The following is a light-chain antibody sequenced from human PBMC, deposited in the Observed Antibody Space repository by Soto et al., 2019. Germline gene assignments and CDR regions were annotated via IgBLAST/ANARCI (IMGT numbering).Light chain of an antibody. Sequence: DIQMTQSPSTLSGSVGDGVTITCRASQTSSSWLAWYQQKPGKAPKLLIYKASTLKSGVPSRFSGSGSGTEFTLTISSLQPDDFATYYCQQYNDYSRTFGQGTKVDTK. V-gene: IGKV1-5*03. J-gene: IGKJ1*01. CDR2: KAS. CDR1: QTSSSW. CDR3: QQYNDYSRT.